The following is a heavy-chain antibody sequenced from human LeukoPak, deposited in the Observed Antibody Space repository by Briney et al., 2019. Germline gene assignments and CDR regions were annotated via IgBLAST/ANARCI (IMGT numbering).Heavy chain of an antibody. Sequence: GGSLRLSCAASGLTVSDIYMSWVRQAPGQGLEWISVIYSGGRIDYADSVKGRFTISRDSSKNTLYLQMHSLTVEDTAVYYCASGVSSSWYVAYWGQGTLVTVSS. CDR1: GLTVSDIY. J-gene: IGHJ4*02. CDR2: IYSGGRI. D-gene: IGHD6-13*01. V-gene: IGHV3-66*01. CDR3: ASGVSSSWYVAY.